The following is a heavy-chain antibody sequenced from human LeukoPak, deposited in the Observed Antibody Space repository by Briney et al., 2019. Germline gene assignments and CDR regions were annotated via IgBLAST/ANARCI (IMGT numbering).Heavy chain of an antibody. J-gene: IGHJ4*02. V-gene: IGHV4-61*02. D-gene: IGHD6-13*01. Sequence: SQTLSLTCTVSGGSISSASYYWSWIRQPAGKGLEWIGRIYTSGSTNYNPSLKSRVTISVDTSKDQFSLKLSSVTAADTAVYYCAMRERLAAAFDYWGQGTLVTVSS. CDR1: GGSISSASYY. CDR2: IYTSGST. CDR3: AMRERLAAAFDY.